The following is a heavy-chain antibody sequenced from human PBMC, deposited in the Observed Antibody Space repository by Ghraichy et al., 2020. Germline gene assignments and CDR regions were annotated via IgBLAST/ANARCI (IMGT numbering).Heavy chain of an antibody. Sequence: SVKVSCKASGGTFSSYAISWVRQAPGQGLEWMGGIIPIFGTANYAQKFQGRVTITADESTSTAYMELSSLRSEDTAVYYCAIATRLQNAFDIWGQGTMVTVSS. V-gene: IGHV1-69*13. J-gene: IGHJ3*02. D-gene: IGHD4-11*01. CDR3: AIATRLQNAFDI. CDR1: GGTFSSYA. CDR2: IIPIFGTA.